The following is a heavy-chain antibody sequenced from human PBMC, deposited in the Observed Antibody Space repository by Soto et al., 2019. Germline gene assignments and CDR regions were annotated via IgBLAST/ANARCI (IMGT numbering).Heavy chain of an antibody. CDR1: GYTFTSYA. V-gene: IGHV1-3*01. Sequence: QVQLVQSGAEVKKPGASVKVSCTASGYTFTSYAMHWVRQAPGQRLEWMGWINAGNGNTKYSQKFQGRVTITRDTSASTAYMELSSLRSEDTAVYYCARDISWGIRSYPLYYFDYWGQGTLVTVSS. CDR2: INAGNGNT. J-gene: IGHJ4*02. CDR3: ARDISWGIRSYPLYYFDY. D-gene: IGHD1-26*01.